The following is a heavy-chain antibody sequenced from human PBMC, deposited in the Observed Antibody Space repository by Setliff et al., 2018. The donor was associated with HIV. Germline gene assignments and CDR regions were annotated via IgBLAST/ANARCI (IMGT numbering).Heavy chain of an antibody. CDR3: ASRVYYYDSSGYLREEGFDP. Sequence: SETLSLTCTVSGGSASNSRYYWAWIRQPPGKGLEWIGSIYYSGSTYYNPSLKSRVTISVDTSKNQFSLKLSSVTAADAAVYYRASRVYYYDSSGYLREEGFDPWGQGTLVTVSS. J-gene: IGHJ5*02. CDR2: IYYSGST. CDR1: GGSASNSRYY. D-gene: IGHD3-22*01. V-gene: IGHV4-39*01.